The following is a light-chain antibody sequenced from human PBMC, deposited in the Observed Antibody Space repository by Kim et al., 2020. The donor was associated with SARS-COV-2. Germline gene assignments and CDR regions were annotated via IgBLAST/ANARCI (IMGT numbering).Light chain of an antibody. J-gene: IGKJ1*01. V-gene: IGKV1-5*01. CDR1: QSISSW. CDR3: QQYDSYWM. CDR2: HAS. Sequence: DIQMTQSPSTLSASVGDRVTITCRASQSISSWLAWYQQKPGKAPKLLIYHASSLESGVPSRFSGSGSGTEFTLTISSLQPDDFATYYCQQYDSYWMFGQGTKVEIK.